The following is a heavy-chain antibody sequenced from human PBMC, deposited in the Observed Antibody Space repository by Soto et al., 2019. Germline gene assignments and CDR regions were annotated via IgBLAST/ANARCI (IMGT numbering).Heavy chain of an antibody. CDR1: GGSINVGGYY. Sequence: QVQLQESGPGLVKPSQTLSLTCTVSGGSINVGGYYWSWIRQLPGRGLEWIGFIYHDGRTYYNPSLKTRVTMSQVACKNQLSVRLNSATAADTAVYYCAGERGDTAASRFLVFWGQGALVTVSS. J-gene: IGHJ4*02. CDR2: IYHDGRT. V-gene: IGHV4-31*03. D-gene: IGHD5-18*01. CDR3: AGERGDTAASRFLVF.